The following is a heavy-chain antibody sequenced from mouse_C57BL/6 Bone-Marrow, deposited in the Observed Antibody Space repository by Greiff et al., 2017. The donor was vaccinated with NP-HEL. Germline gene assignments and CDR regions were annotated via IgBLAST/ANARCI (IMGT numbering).Heavy chain of an antibody. Sequence: SGAELVRPGASVKLSCTASGFNIKDDYMHWVKQRPEQGLEWIGWIDPENGDTEYASKFQGKATITADTSSNTAYLQLSSLTSEDTAVYYCTGYSNYVWFAYWGQGTLVTVSA. CDR2: IDPENGDT. D-gene: IGHD2-5*01. V-gene: IGHV14-4*01. CDR3: TGYSNYVWFAY. CDR1: GFNIKDDY. J-gene: IGHJ3*01.